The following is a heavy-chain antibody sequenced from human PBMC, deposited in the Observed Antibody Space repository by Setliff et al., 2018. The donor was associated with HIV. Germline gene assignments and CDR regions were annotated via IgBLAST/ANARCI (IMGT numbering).Heavy chain of an antibody. Sequence: RLSCAASGFTFSNYGMHWVRQAPGKGLEWVAFIVYDGNNKYYAGSVKGRFTISRDNSKNTLYLQMNSLGAEDTAVYYCAKDRRYGNQNYFEYWGQGTLVTVSS. CDR1: GFTFSNYG. V-gene: IGHV3-30*02. CDR2: IVYDGNNK. D-gene: IGHD5-18*01. CDR3: AKDRRYGNQNYFEY. J-gene: IGHJ4*02.